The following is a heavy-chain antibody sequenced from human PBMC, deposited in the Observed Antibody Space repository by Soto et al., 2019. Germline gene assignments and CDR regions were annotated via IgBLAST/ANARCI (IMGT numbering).Heavy chain of an antibody. Sequence: PGGSLRLSCVASGFTFSSYSMVWFRQAPGKGLEWISYIFASSTTIYYADSVKGRFTVSRDNAQNSLFLLMSSLRAEDTAFYYCARDKDWAFDYWGQGTLVTVSS. J-gene: IGHJ4*02. CDR1: GFTFSSYS. CDR2: IFASSTTI. CDR3: ARDKDWAFDY. V-gene: IGHV3-48*04. D-gene: IGHD3-9*01.